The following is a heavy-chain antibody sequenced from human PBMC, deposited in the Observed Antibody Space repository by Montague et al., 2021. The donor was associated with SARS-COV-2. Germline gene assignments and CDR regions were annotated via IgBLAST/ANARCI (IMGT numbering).Heavy chain of an antibody. D-gene: IGHD3-16*01. Sequence: SETLSLTCSVSGGSISGYYWSWIRQPPGKGLEWIGYINHSGSTNYNPSLKSRATISVDTSKNQFSLKLSSVTAADTAVYYCARVSEVVSVDYWDMDVWGQGTTVTVSS. CDR1: GGSISGYY. J-gene: IGHJ6*02. CDR2: INHSGST. V-gene: IGHV4-59*01. CDR3: ARVSEVVSVDYWDMDV.